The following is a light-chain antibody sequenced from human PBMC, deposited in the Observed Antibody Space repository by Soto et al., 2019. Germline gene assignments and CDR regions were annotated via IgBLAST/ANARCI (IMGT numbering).Light chain of an antibody. J-gene: IGLJ1*01. CDR2: DVA. V-gene: IGLV2-14*03. CDR1: SSDIGGYNY. CDR3: SSYTGASALYV. Sequence: QSVLPQPAYVSGSPGQSITISCTGTSSDIGGYNYVAWYQQHLGKAPKLIIYDVAVRPSGVSNRFSGSKSGNTASLAISGLQAEDEAHYYCSSYTGASALYVFGTGTKVTVL.